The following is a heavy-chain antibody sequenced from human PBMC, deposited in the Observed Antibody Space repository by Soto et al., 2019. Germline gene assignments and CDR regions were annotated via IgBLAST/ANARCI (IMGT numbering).Heavy chain of an antibody. D-gene: IGHD3-16*01. CDR3: AITLGGNYFGMDV. CDR2: FYYSGST. CDR1: GGSISSSTYY. Sequence: QLQVQESGPGLVKPWETLSLTCTVSGGSISSSTYYWGWIRQPPGKGLEWIGSFYYSGSTDYNPSLKSRVTISVDTSKNQFSLNLSSVTAADTGVYYCAITLGGNYFGMDVWGHGTSVTVSS. J-gene: IGHJ6*01. V-gene: IGHV4-39*01.